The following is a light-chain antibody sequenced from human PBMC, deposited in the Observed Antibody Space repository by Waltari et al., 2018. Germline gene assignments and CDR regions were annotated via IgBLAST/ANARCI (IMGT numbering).Light chain of an antibody. Sequence: QSALTQPASVSGSPGQSITISCTGASNIDFYNYVCWYQQHPGRAPRLIMYEVSNRPSGGSERFAGSKSGSTASLTISGLQAEDEADYYCTVKRGSNTVVFGGGTKLTVL. CDR1: SNIDFYNY. J-gene: IGLJ3*02. CDR3: TVKRGSNTVV. CDR2: EVS. V-gene: IGLV2-14*01.